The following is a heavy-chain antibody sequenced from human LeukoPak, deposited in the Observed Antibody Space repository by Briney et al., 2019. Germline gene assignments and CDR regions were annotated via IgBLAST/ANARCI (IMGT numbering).Heavy chain of an antibody. Sequence: ASVRVSCKASAYTFTGYYIHWVRQAPGQGLEWMGWINVNSGGTNYAQKFYARVTMTRDTSISTAYMELSRLRSDDTAVFYCARSPHILTGENFDFWGQGTLVTVSS. J-gene: IGHJ4*02. CDR2: INVNSGGT. V-gene: IGHV1-2*02. D-gene: IGHD3-9*01. CDR1: AYTFTGYY. CDR3: ARSPHILTGENFDF.